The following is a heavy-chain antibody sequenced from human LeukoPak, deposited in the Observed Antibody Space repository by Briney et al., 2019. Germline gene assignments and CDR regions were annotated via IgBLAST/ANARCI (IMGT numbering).Heavy chain of an antibody. V-gene: IGHV4-59*01. J-gene: IGHJ4*02. CDR3: ARVGNQGDYMFFDY. Sequence: SETLSLTCTVSGGSIGRFHWSWIRQIPGKGLDHIGYIYYNGNTNYNPSLKSRVTMSVEASKNQFSLNVTSVTAADTAVYYCARVGNQGDYMFFDYWGQGTLVTVSS. D-gene: IGHD4-17*01. CDR1: GGSIGRFH. CDR2: IYYNGNT.